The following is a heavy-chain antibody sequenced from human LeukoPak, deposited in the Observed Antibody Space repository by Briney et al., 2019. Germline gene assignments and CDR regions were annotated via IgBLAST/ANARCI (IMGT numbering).Heavy chain of an antibody. CDR1: GGSFSGYY. CDR2: INHSGST. V-gene: IGHV4-34*01. Sequence: PSETLSLTCAVYGGSFSGYYWSWIRQPPGKGLEWIGEINHSGSTNYNPSLKGRVTISVDTSKNQFSLKLSSVTAADTAVYYCARLLSAIAPYYYYYYMDVWGKGTTVTVSS. CDR3: ARLLSAIAPYYYYYYMDV. D-gene: IGHD2/OR15-2a*01. J-gene: IGHJ6*03.